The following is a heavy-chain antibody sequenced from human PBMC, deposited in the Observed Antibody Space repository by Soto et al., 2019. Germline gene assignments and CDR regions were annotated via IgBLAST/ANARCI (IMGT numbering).Heavy chain of an antibody. Sequence: GGALRLPCAAFWFTFSGLAIPRVRPASGKGVEWVGRIRSKANSYATAYAAAVKGRFTISRDDSKNTAYLQMNSLKTEDTAVYYCTRHEEVIVATIDFDYWGQGTLVTVSS. CDR1: WFTFSGLA. D-gene: IGHD5-12*01. J-gene: IGHJ4*02. CDR2: IRSKANSYAT. V-gene: IGHV3-73*01. CDR3: TRHEEVIVATIDFDY.